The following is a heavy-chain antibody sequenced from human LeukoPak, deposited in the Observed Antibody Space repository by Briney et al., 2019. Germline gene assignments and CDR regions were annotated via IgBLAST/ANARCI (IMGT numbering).Heavy chain of an antibody. CDR3: ARFGSGSYYQFYFNY. CDR2: IYHSGTT. Sequence: SETLSLTCTVSGYSISSGYFWGWIRQPPGKGLEWIGSIYHSGTTYYNPSLKSRVTISVDTSKNQFSLKLSSVTAADTAVYFCARFGSGSYYQFYFNYWGQGTLVTVSS. D-gene: IGHD3-10*01. V-gene: IGHV4-38-2*02. CDR1: GYSISSGYF. J-gene: IGHJ4*02.